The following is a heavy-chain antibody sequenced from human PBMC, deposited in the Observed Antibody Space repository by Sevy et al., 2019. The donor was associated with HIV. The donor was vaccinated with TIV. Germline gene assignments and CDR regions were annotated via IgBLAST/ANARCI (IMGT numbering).Heavy chain of an antibody. CDR2: IKSRPDGGTT. CDR1: GFTFTYAW. Sequence: GGSLRLSCAASGFTFTYAWMSWVRQAPGKGLEWVGRIKSRPDGGTTDYAVSVKGRFTISRDDSKNPLYLQMNSLKAEDSAVYYCATDPIIVLLVTDGMDVWGQGTTVTVSS. CDR3: ATDPIIVLLVTDGMDV. D-gene: IGHD2-8*01. J-gene: IGHJ6*02. V-gene: IGHV3-15*01.